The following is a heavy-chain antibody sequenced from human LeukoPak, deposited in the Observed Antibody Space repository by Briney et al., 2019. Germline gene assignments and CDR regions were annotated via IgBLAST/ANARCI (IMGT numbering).Heavy chain of an antibody. D-gene: IGHD4-17*01. CDR3: ARGRDYGDYGGSFDY. V-gene: IGHV4-34*01. CDR2: INHSGST. J-gene: IGHJ4*02. Sequence: PSETLSLTCAVYGGSFSGYYWSWIRQPPGKGLEWIGEINHSGSTNYNPSLKSRVTISVDTSKNQFSLKLSSVTAADTAVYHCARGRDYGDYGGSFDYWGQGTLVTVSS. CDR1: GGSFSGYY.